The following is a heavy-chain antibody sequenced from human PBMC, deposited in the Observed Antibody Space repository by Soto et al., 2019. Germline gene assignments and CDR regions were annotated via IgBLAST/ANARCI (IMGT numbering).Heavy chain of an antibody. CDR2: IIPILNSP. CDR1: GGTFGSYA. V-gene: IGHV1-69*13. Sequence: ASVKVSCKASGGTFGSYAITWVRRAPGQGLEWLGGIIPILNSPAYAQKFQARVVITADEITNTAYMELNSLRFDDTAVYYCAREAPYCTSATCPKFYDMDVWGQGXTVTVYS. CDR3: AREAPYCTSATCPKFYDMDV. J-gene: IGHJ6*02. D-gene: IGHD2-2*01.